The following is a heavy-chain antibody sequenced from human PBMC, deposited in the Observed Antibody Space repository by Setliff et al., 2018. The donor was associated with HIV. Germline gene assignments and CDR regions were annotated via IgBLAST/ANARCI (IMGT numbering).Heavy chain of an antibody. CDR1: GHTPRHYG. Sequence: GASVKVSCKASGHTPRHYGINWIRQAPGQGLEWMGWISAYNGNTNYAQKLQGRVTMSTDTSTSTAYMELRSLRSDDTAVYYCARLVSYYDILTGSYYYYYMDVWGKGTTVTVSS. CDR2: ISAYNGNT. J-gene: IGHJ6*03. V-gene: IGHV1-18*01. CDR3: ARLVSYYDILTGSYYYYYMDV. D-gene: IGHD3-9*01.